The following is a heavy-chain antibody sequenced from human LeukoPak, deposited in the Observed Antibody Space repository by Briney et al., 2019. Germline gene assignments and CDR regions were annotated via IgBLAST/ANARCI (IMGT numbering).Heavy chain of an antibody. CDR1: GFTFSSYW. V-gene: IGHV3-21*01. Sequence: GGSLRLSCAASGFTFSSYWMHWVRQAPGKGLEWVSSISSSSSYIYYADSVRGRFTISRDNAKNSLYLQMNSLRAEGTAVYYCARVGRRHIVVVPAAIRGGIDYWGQGTLVTVSS. J-gene: IGHJ4*02. CDR2: ISSSSSYI. CDR3: ARVGRRHIVVVPAAIRGGIDY. D-gene: IGHD2-2*02.